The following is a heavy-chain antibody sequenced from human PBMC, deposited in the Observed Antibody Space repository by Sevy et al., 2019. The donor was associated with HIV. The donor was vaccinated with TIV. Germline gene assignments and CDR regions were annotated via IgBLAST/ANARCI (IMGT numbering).Heavy chain of an antibody. CDR2: IRSKAYGGTT. CDR3: TRDASRGYSYGYGY. Sequence: GGSLRLSCTASGFTFGDYAMSWFRQAPGKGLEWVGFIRSKAYGGTTEYAATVKGRFTISRDDSTSIAYLQMNSLKTEDTAVYYCTRDASRGYSYGYGYWGQGTLVTVSS. V-gene: IGHV3-49*03. D-gene: IGHD5-18*01. J-gene: IGHJ4*02. CDR1: GFTFGDYA.